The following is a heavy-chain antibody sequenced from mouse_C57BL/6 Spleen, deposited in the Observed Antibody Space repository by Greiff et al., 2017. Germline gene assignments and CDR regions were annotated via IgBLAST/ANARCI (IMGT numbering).Heavy chain of an antibody. CDR1: GYTFTSYW. CDR2: IYPSDSET. CDR3: ARDSSGYAFAY. V-gene: IGHV1-61*01. D-gene: IGHD3-2*02. Sequence: QVQLKASGAELVRPGSSVKLSCKASGYTFTSYWMDWVKQRPGQGLEWIGNIYPSDSETHYNQKFKDKATLTVDKSSSTAYMQLSSLTSEDSAVYYCARDSSGYAFAYWGQGTLVTVSA. J-gene: IGHJ3*01.